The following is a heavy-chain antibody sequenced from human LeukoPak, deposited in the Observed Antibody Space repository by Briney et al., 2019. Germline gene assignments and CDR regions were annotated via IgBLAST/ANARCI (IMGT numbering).Heavy chain of an antibody. CDR1: GYSFTSYW. CDR3: ATSYGSGSYAGYFDY. V-gene: IGHV5-51*01. Sequence: GESLKISCKGSGYSFTSYWIGWVRQMPGKGLEWMGIIYPGDSDTRYSPSFQGQVTISADKSISTAYLQWSSLEASDTAMYYCATSYGSGSYAGYFDYWGQGTLVTVSS. CDR2: IYPGDSDT. D-gene: IGHD3-10*01. J-gene: IGHJ4*02.